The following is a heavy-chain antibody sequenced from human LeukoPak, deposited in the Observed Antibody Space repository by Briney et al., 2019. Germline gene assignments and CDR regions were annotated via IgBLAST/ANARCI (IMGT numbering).Heavy chain of an antibody. D-gene: IGHD5-12*01. CDR1: GYTFTSYA. CDR3: ARVSPTTNKLAY. Sequence: ASVKVSCKASGYTFTSYAMHRVRQAPGQRLEWMGWINAGSGNTKYSQKFQGRVTITRDTSASTAYMEPSSLRSEDTAVYYCARVSPTTNKLAYWGQGTLVTVSS. CDR2: INAGSGNT. V-gene: IGHV1-3*01. J-gene: IGHJ4*02.